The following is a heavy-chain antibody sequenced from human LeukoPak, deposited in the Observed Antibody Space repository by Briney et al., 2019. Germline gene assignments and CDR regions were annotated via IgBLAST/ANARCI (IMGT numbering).Heavy chain of an antibody. D-gene: IGHD3-16*01. V-gene: IGHV3-23*01. J-gene: IGHJ4*02. Sequence: GGSLRLSCAASGFTFSSYAMSWVRQAPGKGLEWVSAISGSGGSTYYADSVKGRFTISRDNAKNSLYLQMNSLRAEDTAVYYCARGSALINWGRDYWGQGTLVTVSS. CDR3: ARGSALINWGRDY. CDR1: GFTFSSYA. CDR2: ISGSGGST.